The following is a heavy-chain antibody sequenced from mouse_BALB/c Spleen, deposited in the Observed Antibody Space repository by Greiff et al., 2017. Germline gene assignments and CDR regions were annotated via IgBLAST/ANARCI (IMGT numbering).Heavy chain of an antibody. CDR2: ISYSGST. CDR1: GYSITSDYA. CDR3: ARKRGYDSFDY. V-gene: IGHV3-2*02. D-gene: IGHD2-2*01. J-gene: IGHJ2*01. Sequence: EVQLQQSGPGLVKPSQSLSLTCTVTGYSITSDYAWNWIRQFPGNKLEWMGYISYSGSTSYNPSLKSRISITRDTSKNQFFLQLNSVTTEDTATYYCARKRGYDSFDYWGQGTTLTVSS.